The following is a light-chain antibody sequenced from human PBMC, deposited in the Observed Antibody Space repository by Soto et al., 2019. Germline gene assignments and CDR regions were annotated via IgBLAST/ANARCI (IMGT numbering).Light chain of an antibody. V-gene: IGLV1-47*01. CDR3: AAWDDSLSGPV. CDR2: RNN. Sequence: QSVLTQPPSASGTPGQRVTISCSGSSSNIGSNYVYWYQQLPGTAPKLLIYRNNQRPSGVPDRFSGSKSGTSASLAISGLRSDDEADYYCAAWDDSLSGPVFGTGTKVTVL. CDR1: SSNIGSNY. J-gene: IGLJ1*01.